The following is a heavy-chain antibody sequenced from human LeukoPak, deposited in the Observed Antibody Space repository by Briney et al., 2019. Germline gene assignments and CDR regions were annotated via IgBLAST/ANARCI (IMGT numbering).Heavy chain of an antibody. CDR3: ARDTGITMVRGFGY. Sequence: GRSLRLSCAPSGFAFSSYGMHSVRQAPHKGLESVSVIWYDGSNKCYADSVKGRFTISRDNSKNTLYLQMNSLRAEDTAVYYCARDTGITMVRGFGYWGQGTLVTVSS. CDR2: IWYDGSNK. CDR1: GFAFSSYG. J-gene: IGHJ4*02. D-gene: IGHD3-10*01. V-gene: IGHV3-33*01.